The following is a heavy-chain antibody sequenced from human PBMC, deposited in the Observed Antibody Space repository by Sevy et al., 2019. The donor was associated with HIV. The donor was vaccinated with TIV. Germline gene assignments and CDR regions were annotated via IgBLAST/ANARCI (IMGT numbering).Heavy chain of an antibody. CDR3: VREGTAVTARAFEY. CDR1: GFTLSRYW. D-gene: IGHD4-17*01. J-gene: IGHJ4*02. CDR2: IKQDGSEK. V-gene: IGHV3-7*01. Sequence: GGSLRLSCAASGFTLSRYWMNWVRQAQGKGLEWVANIKQDGSEKYYVESVKGRLTRSKDNAENSLYLQMNSLRAEDTAVYYCVREGTAVTARAFEYWGQGTLVTVSS.